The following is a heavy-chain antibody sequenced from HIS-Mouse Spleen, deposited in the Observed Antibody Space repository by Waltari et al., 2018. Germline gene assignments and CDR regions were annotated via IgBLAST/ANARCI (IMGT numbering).Heavy chain of an antibody. CDR3: AREIPYSSSWYDWYFDL. V-gene: IGHV4-39*07. CDR2: IYYSGST. CDR1: GRSISSRSYS. J-gene: IGHJ2*01. Sequence: QLQLQESGPGLVKPSETLSLTCTVSGRSISSRSYSWGWIPQPPGKGLEWIGSIYYSGSTYYNPSLKSRVTISVDTSKNQFSLKLSSVTAADTAVYYCAREIPYSSSWYDWYFDLWGRGTLVTVSS. D-gene: IGHD6-13*01.